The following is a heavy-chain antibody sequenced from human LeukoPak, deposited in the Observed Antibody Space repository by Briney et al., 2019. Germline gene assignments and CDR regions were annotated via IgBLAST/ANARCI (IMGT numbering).Heavy chain of an antibody. CDR1: GGSMSSGDYY. J-gene: IGHJ4*02. D-gene: IGHD3-3*01. CDR3: ARGGTRITIVGVVINDFDY. Sequence: SQTLSLTCTVSGGSMSSGDYYWSWIRQPPGKGLEWIGYIYHSGNTYYNPSLKSRLTISVDTPRNQFSLKLRSVTAADTAVYYCARGGTRITIVGVVINDFDYWGQGTPVTVSS. V-gene: IGHV4-30-4*08. CDR2: IYHSGNT.